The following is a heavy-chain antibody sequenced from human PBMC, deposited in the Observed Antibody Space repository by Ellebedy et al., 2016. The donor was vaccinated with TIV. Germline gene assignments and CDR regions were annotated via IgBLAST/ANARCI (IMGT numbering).Heavy chain of an antibody. Sequence: PGGSLTLSCTASGITFSTHNLHWVRHAPGKGLEWVAVIGHDGSNKYYAASLEGRFTISRDNSKNKLYLQMNSLRPDDTAVYYCARVGWDLVAASDVWGHGTMVTVSS. V-gene: IGHV3-33*01. J-gene: IGHJ3*01. CDR3: ARVGWDLVAASDV. CDR2: IGHDGSNK. CDR1: GITFSTHN. D-gene: IGHD1-26*01.